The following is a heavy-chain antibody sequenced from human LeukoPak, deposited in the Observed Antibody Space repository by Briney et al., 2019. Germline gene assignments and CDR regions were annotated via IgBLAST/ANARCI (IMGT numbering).Heavy chain of an antibody. J-gene: IGHJ3*02. CDR2: INHSGST. CDR3: ARDRRSWIQSPDAFDI. V-gene: IGHV4-34*01. D-gene: IGHD5-18*01. Sequence: SETLSLTCAVYGGSFSGYYWSWIRQPPGKGLEWIGEINHSGSTNYNPSLKSRVTISVDTSKNQFSLKLSSVTAADTAVYYCARDRRSWIQSPDAFDIWGQGTMVTVSS. CDR1: GGSFSGYY.